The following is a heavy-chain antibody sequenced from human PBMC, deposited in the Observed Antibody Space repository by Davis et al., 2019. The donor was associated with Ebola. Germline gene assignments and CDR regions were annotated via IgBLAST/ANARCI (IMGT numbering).Heavy chain of an antibody. Sequence: ASVKVSCKASGYTFTSYAMHWVRQAPGQRLEWMGWINAGNGNTKYSQKFQGRVTITRDTSASTAYMELSSLRSEDTAVYYCARDMVRGVIGLVDYWGQGTLVTVSS. V-gene: IGHV1-3*01. CDR1: GYTFTSYA. J-gene: IGHJ4*02. D-gene: IGHD3-10*01. CDR2: INAGNGNT. CDR3: ARDMVRGVIGLVDY.